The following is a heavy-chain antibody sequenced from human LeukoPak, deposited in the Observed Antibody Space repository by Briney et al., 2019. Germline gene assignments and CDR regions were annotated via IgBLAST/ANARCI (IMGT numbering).Heavy chain of an antibody. CDR2: LIPMFDTQ. D-gene: IGHD3-10*01. Sequence: SVTVSCKASAGNFRNYAFSWVRQPPAQGLEWMGRLIPMFDTQNHAQKFQGRVTIFADKSTGTVYLDLNSLTSDDTAVYYCATESNYYLDDWGQGTLVTVSS. CDR3: ATESNYYLDD. V-gene: IGHV1-69*06. CDR1: AGNFRNYA. J-gene: IGHJ4*02.